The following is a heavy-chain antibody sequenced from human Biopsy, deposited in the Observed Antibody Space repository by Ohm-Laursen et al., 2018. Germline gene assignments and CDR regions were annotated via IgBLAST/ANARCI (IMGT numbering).Heavy chain of an antibody. J-gene: IGHJ2*01. CDR3: ARDRGYYSDRTVPGYFDL. CDR1: GDSISSNY. Sequence: TLSLTCTVSGDSISSNYWSWIRQPPGKGLKGFGYVFYTGSTDYNPSLQSRVTISVDTSKNHFSLRLRSVTPADTAIYYCARDRGYYSDRTVPGYFDLWGRGTLVTVSS. CDR2: VFYTGST. D-gene: IGHD3-22*01. V-gene: IGHV4-59*01.